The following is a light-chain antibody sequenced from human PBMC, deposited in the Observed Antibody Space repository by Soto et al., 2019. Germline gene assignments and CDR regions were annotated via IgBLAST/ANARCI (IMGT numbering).Light chain of an antibody. CDR1: SGHSSYI. CDR3: DTWDSNTHTV. Sequence: QPVLTQSSSASASLGSSVKLTCTLSSGHSSYIIAWHQQQPGKAPRYLMKLEGSGSYNKGSGVPDRFSGSSSGADRYLTISNLQFEDEADYYCDTWDSNTHTVFGGGTQLTVL. V-gene: IGLV4-60*02. J-gene: IGLJ3*02. CDR2: LEGSGSY.